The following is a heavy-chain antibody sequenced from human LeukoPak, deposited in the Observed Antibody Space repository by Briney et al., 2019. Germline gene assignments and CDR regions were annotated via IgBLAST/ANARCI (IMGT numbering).Heavy chain of an antibody. CDR2: LYGSGAT. Sequence: PGGSLRLSCAASGFIVSSYYMTWVRQAPGKGLEWVSVLYGSGATYYADSVKGRITISRDNSKNTLYLQMNSLRAEDTAVYYCARDPTGSFFEYWGQGALVTVSS. J-gene: IGHJ4*02. V-gene: IGHV3-66*01. CDR1: GFIVSSYY. CDR3: ARDPTGSFFEY. D-gene: IGHD1-14*01.